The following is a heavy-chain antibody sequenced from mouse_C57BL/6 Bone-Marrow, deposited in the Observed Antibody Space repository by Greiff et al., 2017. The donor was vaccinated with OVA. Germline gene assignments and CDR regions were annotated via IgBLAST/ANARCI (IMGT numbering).Heavy chain of an antibody. CDR3: ARYYGSSYWFAY. CDR1: GFTFTDYY. D-gene: IGHD1-1*01. J-gene: IGHJ3*01. V-gene: IGHV7-3*01. CDR2: IRNKANGYTT. Sequence: EVQLVESGGGLVQPGGSLSLSCAASGFTFTDYYMSWVCQPPGKALEWLGFIRNKANGYTTEYSASVKGRFTISRDNSQSILYLQMNALRAEDSATYYCARYYGSSYWFAYWGQGTLVTVSA.